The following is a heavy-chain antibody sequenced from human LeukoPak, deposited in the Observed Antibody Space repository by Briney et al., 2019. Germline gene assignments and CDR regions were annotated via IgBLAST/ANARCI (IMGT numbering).Heavy chain of an antibody. Sequence: SVKVSCKASGGTFSSYTISWVRQAPGQGLEWMGRIIPILGIANYAQKFQGRVTITADKSTSTAYMELSSLRSEDTAVYHCAREDGYCSSTSCEYYYGMDVWGQGTTVTVSS. CDR1: GGTFSSYT. CDR2: IIPILGIA. D-gene: IGHD2-2*01. J-gene: IGHJ6*02. CDR3: AREDGYCSSTSCEYYYGMDV. V-gene: IGHV1-69*04.